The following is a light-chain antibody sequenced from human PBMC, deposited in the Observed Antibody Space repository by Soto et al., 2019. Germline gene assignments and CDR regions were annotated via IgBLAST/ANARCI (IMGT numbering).Light chain of an antibody. CDR1: SSDVVGYTY. CDR2: DVS. Sequence: QSVLTQPRSVSGSPGQSVTISCTGTSSDVVGYTYVSWYLLHPGKAPKLLIYDVSKRPSGVPDRFSGSRSGNTASLTISGLQAEDEAYYYCCSYAGTYVFGTGTKLTVL. CDR3: CSYAGTYV. J-gene: IGLJ1*01. V-gene: IGLV2-11*01.